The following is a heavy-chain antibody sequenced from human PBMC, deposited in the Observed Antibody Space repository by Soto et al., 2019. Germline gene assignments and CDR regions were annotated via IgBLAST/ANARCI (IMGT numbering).Heavy chain of an antibody. D-gene: IGHD3-16*02. J-gene: IGHJ4*02. CDR1: GFTFSSYS. CDR3: ARAGSLGELSTY. Sequence: EVQLVESGGGLVKPGGSLRLSCAASGFTFSSYSMNWVRQAXGKGLEWVSSISSSSSYIYYADSVKGRFTISRDNAKNSLXLQMNSLRAEDTAVXYCARAGSLGELSTYWGQGTLVTVSS. CDR2: ISSSSSYI. V-gene: IGHV3-21*01.